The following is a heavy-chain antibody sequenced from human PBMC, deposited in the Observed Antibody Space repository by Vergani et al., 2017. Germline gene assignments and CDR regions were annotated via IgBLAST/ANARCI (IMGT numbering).Heavy chain of an antibody. V-gene: IGHV4-34*01. J-gene: IGHJ4*02. CDR2: IYYSGST. Sequence: QVQLQQWGAGLLKPSETLSLTCAVYGGSFSGYYWSWIRQHPGKGLEWIGYIYYSGSTYCNPSLKSRVTISVDTSKNQFSLKLSSVTAADTAVYYCAVAVAGFYFDYWGQGTLVTVSS. D-gene: IGHD6-19*01. CDR1: GGSFSGYY. CDR3: AVAVAGFYFDY.